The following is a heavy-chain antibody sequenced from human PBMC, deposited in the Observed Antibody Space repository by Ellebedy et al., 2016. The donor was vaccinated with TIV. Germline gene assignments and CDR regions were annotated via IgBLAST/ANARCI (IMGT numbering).Heavy chain of an antibody. J-gene: IGHJ5*02. CDR1: GFSFRNYW. D-gene: IGHD4-17*01. Sequence: PGGSLRLSCAASGFSFRNYWMGWVRQAPGKGLEWVANIYQDGSEKYYVDSVKGRFTISRDNAKNSLYMKLNSLRVEDKAVYYCARRGSYGDYAVQVNNWFDRWGQGTLVTV. V-gene: IGHV3-7*01. CDR3: ARRGSYGDYAVQVNNWFDR. CDR2: IYQDGSEK.